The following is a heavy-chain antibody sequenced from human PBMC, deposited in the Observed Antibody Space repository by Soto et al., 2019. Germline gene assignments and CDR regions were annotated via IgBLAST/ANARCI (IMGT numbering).Heavy chain of an antibody. D-gene: IGHD3-22*01. CDR2: IYTTGST. Sequence: PSETLSLTCTVSGGSISTYFWSWIRQPAGGGLEWIGRIYTTGSTNYNPSLKSRVTMSLDTSRNQFSLKLSSVTAADTAVYYCAREGGYFDSSRPGVYQYPGVDVWGQGDTVTVSS. CDR1: GGSISTYF. J-gene: IGHJ6*02. V-gene: IGHV4-4*07. CDR3: AREGGYFDSSRPGVYQYPGVDV.